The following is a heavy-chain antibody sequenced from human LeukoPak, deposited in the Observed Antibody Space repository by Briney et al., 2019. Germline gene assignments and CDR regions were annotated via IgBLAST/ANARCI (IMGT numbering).Heavy chain of an antibody. J-gene: IGHJ3*02. CDR2: ISSSSSTI. Sequence: PGGSLRLSCAASGFTFSSYSMNWVRQAPGKGLEWVSYISSSSSTIYYADSVKGRFTISRDNAKNSLYLQMNSLRAEDTAVYYCARDMREYSSSQLAFDIWGQGTMVTVSS. D-gene: IGHD6-6*01. CDR3: ARDMREYSSSQLAFDI. V-gene: IGHV3-48*01. CDR1: GFTFSSYS.